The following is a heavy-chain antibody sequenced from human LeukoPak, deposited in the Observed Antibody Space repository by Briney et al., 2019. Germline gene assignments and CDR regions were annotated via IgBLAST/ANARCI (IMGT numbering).Heavy chain of an antibody. CDR2: ISSSSSYI. Sequence: MSGGSLRLSCAASGFTFSHFWMSWVRQAPGKGLEWVSSISSSSSYIYYADSVKGRFTISRDNSKNTLYLQMDSLRADDTAIYFCARGRYGSEDWGQGTLVTVSS. D-gene: IGHD3-10*01. CDR1: GFTFSHFW. V-gene: IGHV3-21*04. J-gene: IGHJ4*02. CDR3: ARGRYGSED.